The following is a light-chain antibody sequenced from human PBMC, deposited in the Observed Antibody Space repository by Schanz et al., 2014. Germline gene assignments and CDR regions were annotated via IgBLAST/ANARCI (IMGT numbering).Light chain of an antibody. CDR2: DVS. CDR1: SSDVGGYNH. CDR3: TSYAGSNNFGV. Sequence: QSALTQPRSVSGSPGQSVTISCTGTSSDVGGYNHVSWYQQHPGKAPKLMIYDVSKRPSGVPDRFSGSGSGNTASLTVSGLQAEDEADYYCTSYAGSNNFGVFGTGTKVTVL. J-gene: IGLJ1*01. V-gene: IGLV2-11*01.